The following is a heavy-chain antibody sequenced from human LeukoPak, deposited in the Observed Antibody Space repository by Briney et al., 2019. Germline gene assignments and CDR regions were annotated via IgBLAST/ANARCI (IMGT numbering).Heavy chain of an antibody. CDR3: ARITMATYYYYYMDV. Sequence: ASVTVSFKSSGYTFTGYYMHWVRQAPGQGLEWMGWINPNSGGTNYAQKFQGRVTMTRNTSISTAYMELSRLRSADTAVYYCARITMATYYYYYMDVWGKGTTVTVSS. D-gene: IGHD3-10*01. CDR1: GYTFTGYY. J-gene: IGHJ6*03. V-gene: IGHV1-2*02. CDR2: INPNSGGT.